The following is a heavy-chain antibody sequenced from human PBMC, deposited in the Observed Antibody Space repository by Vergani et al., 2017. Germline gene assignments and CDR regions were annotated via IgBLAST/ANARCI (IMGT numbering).Heavy chain of an antibody. D-gene: IGHD3-10*01. Sequence: QVQLAESGGGRVKLGRPWGPSGQAPGSGSVTIAKTWSARAPGKGLEWVAVISNDGSKKYYADSVKGRFTISRDNSKNTLDLQMNSLRTQDTAVYYCAKAGSVTSGSLQYNFYMDVWGKGTTVTVS. CDR1: GSGSVTIA. CDR2: ISNDGSKK. J-gene: IGHJ6*03. CDR3: AKAGSVTSGSLQYNFYMDV. V-gene: IGHV3-30*18.